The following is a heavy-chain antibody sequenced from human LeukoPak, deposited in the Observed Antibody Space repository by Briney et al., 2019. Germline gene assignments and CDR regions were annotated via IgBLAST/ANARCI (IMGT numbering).Heavy chain of an antibody. D-gene: IGHD7-27*01. V-gene: IGHV1-46*03. CDR1: GYTFTSYY. CDR2: INPSGGST. Sequence: ASVKVSCKASGYTFTSYYMHWVRQAPGQGLEWMGIINPSGGSTSYAQKFQGRVTMTRDTSTSTVYMELSSLRSEDTAVHYCAPAKLGIFILDYWGQGTLVTVSS. J-gene: IGHJ4*02. CDR3: APAKLGIFILDY.